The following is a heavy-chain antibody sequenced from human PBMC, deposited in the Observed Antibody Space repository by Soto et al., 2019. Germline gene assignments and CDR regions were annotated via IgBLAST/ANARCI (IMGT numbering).Heavy chain of an antibody. V-gene: IGHV4-59*01. CDR3: ARELMVRGVNYYYYGMDV. D-gene: IGHD3-10*01. CDR2: IYYSGST. Sequence: SETLSLTCTVSGGSISSYYWSWIRQPPGKRLEWIGYIYYSGSTNYNPSLKSRVTISVDTSKNQFSLKLSSVTAADTAVYYCARELMVRGVNYYYYGMDVWGQGTTVTVSS. CDR1: GGSISSYY. J-gene: IGHJ6*02.